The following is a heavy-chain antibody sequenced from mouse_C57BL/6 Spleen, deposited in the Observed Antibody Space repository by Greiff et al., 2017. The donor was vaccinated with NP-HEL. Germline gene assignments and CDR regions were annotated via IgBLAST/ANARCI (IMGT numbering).Heavy chain of an antibody. CDR3: ARDGSSPWYFDV. CDR2: IYPRSGNT. J-gene: IGHJ1*03. CDR1: GYTFTSYG. D-gene: IGHD1-1*01. Sequence: QVQLQQSGAELARPGASVKLSCKASGYTFTSYGISWVKQRTGQGLEWIGEIYPRSGNTYYNEKFKGTATLTADKSSSTAYMELLLLTSEASAVYFCARDGSSPWYFDVWGTGTTVTVSS. V-gene: IGHV1-81*01.